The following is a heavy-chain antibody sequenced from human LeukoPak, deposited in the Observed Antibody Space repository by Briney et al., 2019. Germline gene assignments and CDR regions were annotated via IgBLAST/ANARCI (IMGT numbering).Heavy chain of an antibody. CDR2: IYYSGST. D-gene: IGHD4-11*01. CDR1: GGSISSYY. J-gene: IGHJ6*03. CDR3: ARATGRTTVTTPYYYYMDV. V-gene: IGHV4-59*01. Sequence: PSETLSLTCTVSGGSISSYYWSWIRQPPGKGLEWIGYIYYSGSTNYNPPLKTRVTISVDTSKNQFSLKLSSVTAADTAVYYCARATGRTTVTTPYYYYMDVWGKGTTVTVSS.